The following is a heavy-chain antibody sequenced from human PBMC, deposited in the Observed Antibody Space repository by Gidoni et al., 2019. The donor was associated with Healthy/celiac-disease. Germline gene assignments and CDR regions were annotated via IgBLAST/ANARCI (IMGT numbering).Heavy chain of an antibody. V-gene: IGHV3-49*03. D-gene: IGHD2-2*01. CDR2: IRSKAYGETT. Sequence: EVQLVESGGGLVQPGRSLRLSCTAPGFTFGDYAMSWFRQAPGKGLELVGFIRSKAYGETTEYAASVKGRFTISRDDSKSIAYLQMNSLKTEDTAVYYCTRELIVVVPAATRAYNWFDPWGQGTLVTVSS. J-gene: IGHJ5*02. CDR1: GFTFGDYA. CDR3: TRELIVVVPAATRAYNWFDP.